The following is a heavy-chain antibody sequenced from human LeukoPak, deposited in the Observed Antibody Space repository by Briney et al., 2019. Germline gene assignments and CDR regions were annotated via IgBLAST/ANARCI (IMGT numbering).Heavy chain of an antibody. CDR3: AKVLRYYDSSGLDFDY. V-gene: IGHV3-30*02. CDR2: IRYDGSNK. CDR1: EFTFSGYG. Sequence: GGSLRLSCAASEFTFSGYGMHWVRQAPGKGLEWVAFIRYDGSNKYYAEFVKGRFTISRDNSKNTLYLQMNSLRAEDTAVYYCAKVLRYYDSSGLDFDYWGQGNLVTVSS. J-gene: IGHJ4*02. D-gene: IGHD3-22*01.